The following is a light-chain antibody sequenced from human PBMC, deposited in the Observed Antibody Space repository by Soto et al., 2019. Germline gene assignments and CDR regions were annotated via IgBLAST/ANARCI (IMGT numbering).Light chain of an antibody. V-gene: IGKV3-20*01. CDR3: QQYGSPGT. CDR1: QSVSNNY. CDR2: GAS. Sequence: ELVVTLSPAPLSVSTGERATLSCRASQSVSNNYLAWYQQKPGQAPWLLIYGASNRATGIPDRCSGSGSGTDFTLTISRQEHEDFAVYYCQQYGSPGTCGQGTKGDI. J-gene: IGKJ1*01.